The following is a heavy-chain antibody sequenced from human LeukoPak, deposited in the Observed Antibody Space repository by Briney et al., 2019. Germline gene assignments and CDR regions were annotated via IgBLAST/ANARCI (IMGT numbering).Heavy chain of an antibody. CDR3: ARLNGQWLARKYYYMDV. CDR2: ISADKGNT. D-gene: IGHD6-19*01. J-gene: IGHJ6*03. Sequence: ASVEVSCKASGYTFSNYGISWVRQAPGQGREWMGWISADKGNTNSAKKFQGRVTMTTDTSTTTAYMELRSLRSDDTAVYYCARLNGQWLARKYYYMDVWGKGTTVTVSS. CDR1: GYTFSNYG. V-gene: IGHV1-18*01.